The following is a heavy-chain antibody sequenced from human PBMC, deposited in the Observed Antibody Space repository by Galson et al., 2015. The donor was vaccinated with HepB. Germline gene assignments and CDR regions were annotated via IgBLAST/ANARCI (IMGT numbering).Heavy chain of an antibody. CDR3: ARDGKGGLTT. Sequence: SLRLSCAASGFTLSSYYMSWVRQAPGKGLEWVSVIYSGGSTYYADSVKGRFTISRHNSKNTLYLQMNSLRAEDTAVYYCARDGKGGLTTWGQGTLVTVSS. CDR1: GFTLSSYY. J-gene: IGHJ5*02. D-gene: IGHD4-23*01. V-gene: IGHV3-53*04. CDR2: IYSGGST.